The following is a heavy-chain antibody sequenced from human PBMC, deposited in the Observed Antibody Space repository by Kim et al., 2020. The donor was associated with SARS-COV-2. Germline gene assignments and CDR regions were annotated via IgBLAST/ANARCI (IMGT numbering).Heavy chain of an antibody. Sequence: SVKVSCKASGGTFSAFGISWVRQVPGQGLEWLGRIIPIVDVANYAQKFQGRITITADKSTATAYMELRSLRSEDTAIHYCARFIGRPEYFDWWGHGTLV. CDR1: GGTFSAFG. V-gene: IGHV1-69*04. CDR2: IIPIVDVA. CDR3: ARFIGRPEYFDW. D-gene: IGHD2-15*01. J-gene: IGHJ4*01.